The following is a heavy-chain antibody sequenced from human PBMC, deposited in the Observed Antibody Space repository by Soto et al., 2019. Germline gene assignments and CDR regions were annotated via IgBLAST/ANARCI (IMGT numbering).Heavy chain of an antibody. J-gene: IGHJ5*02. CDR1: GGTVASSHW. Sequence: SETLSLTCGVSGGTVASSHWWSWVRQSPSRGLEWIGNVYHTGDTNFNPSLQSLVTFSVDKSNNQFSLRLTSLTAADTAVYFCAREIVTAGGNNYFDPWGPGTLVTVSS. D-gene: IGHD2-21*02. CDR3: AREIVTAGGNNYFDP. V-gene: IGHV4-4*02. CDR2: VYHTGDT.